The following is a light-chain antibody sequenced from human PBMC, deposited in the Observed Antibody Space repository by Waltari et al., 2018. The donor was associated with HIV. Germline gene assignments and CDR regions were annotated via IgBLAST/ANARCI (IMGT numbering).Light chain of an antibody. V-gene: IGLV1-47*01. CDR3: AAWDDSLGGFV. Sequence: QSALTQSPSASAAPGRSLTISCAGTGSDIGSNTVFWFHKFPTSAPKLLIVGSRRRPSGVPYRFSASTAGTSASLVIGGLRTEDEADYYCAAWDDSLGGFVVGTGTKVTVL. J-gene: IGLJ1*01. CDR1: GSDIGSNT. CDR2: GSR.